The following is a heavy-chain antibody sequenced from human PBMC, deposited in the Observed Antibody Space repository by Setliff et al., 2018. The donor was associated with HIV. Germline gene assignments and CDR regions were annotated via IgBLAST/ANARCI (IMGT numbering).Heavy chain of an antibody. CDR3: AKTQGWHLINY. D-gene: IGHD6-19*01. Sequence: GGPLRLSCEASGFTFSDYGMHWVRQAPGKGLEWVTFIRNDASNTYYADSVKGRFTISRDSSKNTLYLQMDSLRTEDTAVYYCAKTQGWHLINYWGPGTLVTVSS. CDR2: IRNDASNT. CDR1: GFTFSDYG. J-gene: IGHJ4*02. V-gene: IGHV3-30*02.